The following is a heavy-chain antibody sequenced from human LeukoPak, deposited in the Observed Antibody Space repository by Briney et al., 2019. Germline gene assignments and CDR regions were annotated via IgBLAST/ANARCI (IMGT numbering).Heavy chain of an antibody. CDR2: ISWNSGSI. D-gene: IGHD3-10*01. CDR3: AKDLLDRGVSYYYYGMDV. CDR1: GFTFSSYG. Sequence: GGSLRLSCAASGFTFSSYGMHWVRQAPGKGLEWVSGISWNSGSIGYADSVKGRFTISRDNAKNSLYLQMNSLRAEDTALYYCAKDLLDRGVSYYYYGMDVWGQGTTVTVSS. J-gene: IGHJ6*02. V-gene: IGHV3-9*01.